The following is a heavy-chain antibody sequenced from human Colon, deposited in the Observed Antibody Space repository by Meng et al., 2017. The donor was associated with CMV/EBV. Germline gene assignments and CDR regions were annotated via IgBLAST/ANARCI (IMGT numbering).Heavy chain of an antibody. CDR2: IFYSGST. Sequence: ISSTYCYWGWVRQPPGKGLAWIWSIFYSGSTYYNPSLNTRVTVSLDTSKNHFSLRLNSVTAADTAVYFCARAGGYDFWSAYSTPFDYWGQGALVTVSS. V-gene: IGHV4-39*07. CDR1: ISSTYCY. CDR3: ARAGGYDFWSAYSTPFDY. D-gene: IGHD3-3*01. J-gene: IGHJ4*02.